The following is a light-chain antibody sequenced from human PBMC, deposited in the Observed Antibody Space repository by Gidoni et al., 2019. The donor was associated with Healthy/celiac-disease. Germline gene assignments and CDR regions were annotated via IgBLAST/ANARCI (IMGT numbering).Light chain of an antibody. CDR2: GAS. V-gene: IGKV3-20*01. CDR3: KLYGSSPG. CDR1: QSVSSSY. J-gene: IGKJ4*01. Sequence: EMVLTQSPDTLTLSPGERATLSFRASQSVSSSYLAWYQQKPGQAPRRLIYGASSRATDFTLAISRLETEDFAVYNCKLYGSSPGFGGGTRVEIK.